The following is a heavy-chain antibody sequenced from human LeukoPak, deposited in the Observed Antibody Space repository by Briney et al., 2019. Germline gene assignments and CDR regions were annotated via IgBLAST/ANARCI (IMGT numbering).Heavy chain of an antibody. CDR2: IYYSGST. Sequence: SETLSLTCTVSGGSISSSSYYWGWIRQPPGKGLEWIGSIYYSGSTYYNPSLKSRVTISVDTSKNQFPLKLSSVTAADTAVYYCARAKYYDILTGWVYYFDYWGQGTLVTVSS. V-gene: IGHV4-39*06. D-gene: IGHD3-9*01. CDR3: ARAKYYDILTGWVYYFDY. CDR1: GGSISSSSYY. J-gene: IGHJ4*02.